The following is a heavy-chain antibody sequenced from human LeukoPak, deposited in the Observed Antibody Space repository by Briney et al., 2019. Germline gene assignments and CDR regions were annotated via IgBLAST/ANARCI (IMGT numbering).Heavy chain of an antibody. CDR2: ISGSGGST. CDR1: GFRFSAYG. J-gene: IGHJ4*02. CDR3: AKGVGYCSGGSCQQFDY. D-gene: IGHD2-15*01. V-gene: IGHV3-23*01. Sequence: NPGGSLRLSCDASGFRFSAYGMSWVRQAPGKGLKWVSAISGSGGSTYYADSVKGRITISRDNSKNTLYLQMNSLRAEDTAVYYCAKGVGYCSGGSCQQFDYWGQGTLVTVSS.